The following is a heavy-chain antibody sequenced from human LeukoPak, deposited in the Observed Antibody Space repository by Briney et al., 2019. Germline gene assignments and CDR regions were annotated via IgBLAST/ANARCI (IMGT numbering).Heavy chain of an antibody. V-gene: IGHV4-59*01. Sequence: PSETLSLTCTVSGGSISSYYWSWIRQPPGKGLEWIGYIYYSGSTNYNPSLKSRVTISVDTSKNQFSLKLSSVTAADTAVYYCARLPFPGYSSSHEYFQHWGQGTLVTVSS. CDR3: ARLPFPGYSSSHEYFQH. CDR2: IYYSGST. D-gene: IGHD6-13*01. J-gene: IGHJ1*01. CDR1: GGSISSYY.